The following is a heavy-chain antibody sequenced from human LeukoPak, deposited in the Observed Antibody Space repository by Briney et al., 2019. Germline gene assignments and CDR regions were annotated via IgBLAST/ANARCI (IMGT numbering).Heavy chain of an antibody. D-gene: IGHD2-21*02. CDR3: ARVSRMTFDH. J-gene: IGHJ4*02. CDR1: GFTFSSYA. CDR2: ISGSGNST. V-gene: IGHV3-23*01. Sequence: GGSLRLSCAASGFTFSSYAMSWVRQAPGKGLEWVSAISGSGNSTYYADSVKGRFTITRDNSKNTLYLRMNSLRAEDTAIYYCARVSRMTFDHWGQGILVTVSS.